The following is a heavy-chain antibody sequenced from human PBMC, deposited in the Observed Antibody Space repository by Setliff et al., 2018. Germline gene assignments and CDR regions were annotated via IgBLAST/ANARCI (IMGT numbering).Heavy chain of an antibody. Sequence: ASVKVSCKASGDTFRSYGISWVRQAPGQGLEWMGGTIPMFGSTAYAQKFQGRVTIITDESTTTAYMELSSLGSEDTAVYYCVREGVDTRSSTDYRYYMDVWGKGTTVTVSS. D-gene: IGHD5-18*01. CDR3: VREGVDTRSSTDYRYYMDV. CDR1: GDTFRSYG. CDR2: TIPMFGST. J-gene: IGHJ6*03. V-gene: IGHV1-69*05.